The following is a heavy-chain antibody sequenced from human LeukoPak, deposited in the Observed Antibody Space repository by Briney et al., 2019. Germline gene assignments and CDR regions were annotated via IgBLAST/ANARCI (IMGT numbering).Heavy chain of an antibody. V-gene: IGHV1-46*01. CDR3: ARGATAGTGDLGY. CDR1: GDTFTSYY. D-gene: IGHD7-27*01. J-gene: IGHJ4*02. Sequence: ASEKVSCKASGDTFTSYYMHWVRQAPGQGLEWMGIINPSGGSTSYAQKFQGRVTTTRDTSTSTVYMELSRLRSDDTAVYYCARGATAGTGDLGYCGQGTLVTVSS. CDR2: INPSGGST.